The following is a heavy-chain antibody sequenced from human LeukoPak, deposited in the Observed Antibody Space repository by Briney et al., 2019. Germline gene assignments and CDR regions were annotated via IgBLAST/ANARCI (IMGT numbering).Heavy chain of an antibody. CDR1: GGSISSYY. J-gene: IGHJ4*02. CDR3: ARARSGYYFDY. V-gene: IGHV4-59*01. Sequence: SETLSLTCTVSGGSISSYYWSWIRQPPGKGLEWIGYIYYGGSTNYNPSLKSRVTISVDTSKNQFSLKLSSVTAADTAVYYCARARSGYYFDYWGQGTLVTVSS. D-gene: IGHD5-12*01. CDR2: IYYGGST.